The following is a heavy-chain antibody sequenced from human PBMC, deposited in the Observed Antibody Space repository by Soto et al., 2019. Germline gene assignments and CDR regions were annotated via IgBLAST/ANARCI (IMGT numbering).Heavy chain of an antibody. CDR2: IGGSGLST. CDR3: AKEDYGDFLWFGA. Sequence: PGGSLRLSCAASGFIFSNYAMTWVRQAPGKGLEWASAIGGSGLSTYYTDAVKGRFTISRDNSRNIVFLDMNSLRADDAAMYYCAKEDYGDFLWFGAWGPGTPVTVSS. CDR1: GFIFSNYA. V-gene: IGHV3-23*01. J-gene: IGHJ5*02. D-gene: IGHD3-16*01.